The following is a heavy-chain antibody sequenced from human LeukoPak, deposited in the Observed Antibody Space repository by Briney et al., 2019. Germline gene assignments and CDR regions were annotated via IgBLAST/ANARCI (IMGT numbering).Heavy chain of an antibody. D-gene: IGHD1-26*01. CDR1: GGSISSGGYY. CDR3: ARGHSGSPFDY. V-gene: IGHV4-30-2*01. J-gene: IGHJ4*02. Sequence: PSETLSLTCTVSGGSISSGGYYWSWIRQPPGKGLEWIGYIYHSGSTYYNPSLKSRVTISVDRSKNQFSLKLSSVTAADTAVYYCARGHSGSPFDYWGQGTLVTVSS. CDR2: IYHSGST.